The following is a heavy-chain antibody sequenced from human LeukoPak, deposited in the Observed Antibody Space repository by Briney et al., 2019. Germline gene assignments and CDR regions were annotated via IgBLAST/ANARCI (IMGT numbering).Heavy chain of an antibody. V-gene: IGHV3-11*06. Sequence: GGSLRLSCAASGFTFSDYYMSWIRQAPGKGLEWVSYISSSSSYTNYADSVKGRFTISRDNAKNSLYLQMNSLRAEDTAVHYCARVGVVVTAIDFYFDYWGQGTLVTVSS. CDR2: ISSSSSYT. J-gene: IGHJ4*02. CDR1: GFTFSDYY. D-gene: IGHD2-21*02. CDR3: ARVGVVVTAIDFYFDY.